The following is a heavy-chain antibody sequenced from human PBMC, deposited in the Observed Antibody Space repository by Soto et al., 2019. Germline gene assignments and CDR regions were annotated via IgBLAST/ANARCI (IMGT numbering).Heavy chain of an antibody. V-gene: IGHV3-66*01. Sequence: EVQLVESGGGLVQPGGSLRLSCAASGFTVSSNYMSWVRQAPGKGLEWVSVIYSGGSTYYADSVKGRFTISRDNSKNTLYPQMNSLRAEDTAVYYCARERIYYYYGMDVWGQGTTVTVSS. D-gene: IGHD2-15*01. CDR2: IYSGGST. J-gene: IGHJ6*02. CDR1: GFTVSSNY. CDR3: ARERIYYYYGMDV.